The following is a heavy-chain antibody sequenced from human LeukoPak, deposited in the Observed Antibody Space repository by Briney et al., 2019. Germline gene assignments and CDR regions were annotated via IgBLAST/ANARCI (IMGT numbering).Heavy chain of an antibody. D-gene: IGHD2-8*02. CDR1: GGTFSSYA. V-gene: IGHV1-69*13. Sequence: GASVKVSCKASGGTFSSYAISWVRQAPGQGLEWMGGIIPIFGTANYAQKFQGRVTITADESTSTAYMELSSLRSEDTAVYYCAVFLRVVNWFDPWGQGTLVTVSS. CDR2: IIPIFGTA. J-gene: IGHJ5*02. CDR3: AVFLRVVNWFDP.